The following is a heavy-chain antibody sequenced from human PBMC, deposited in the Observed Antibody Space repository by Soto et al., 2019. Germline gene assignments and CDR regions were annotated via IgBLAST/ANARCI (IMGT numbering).Heavy chain of an antibody. CDR3: ARDGRWGYSYRYYDCYGMDV. CDR2: TYYRSKWYN. V-gene: IGHV6-1*01. D-gene: IGHD5-18*01. J-gene: IGHJ6*02. Sequence: QVQLQQSGPGLVKPSQTLSLTCAISGDSVPSNSAAWNWIRQAPSRGLEWLGKTYYRSKWYNEYGESVKSRITINPDTSKNQFSLQLNSVAPEDTAVYYCARDGRWGYSYRYYDCYGMDVWGQGTTVTVS. CDR1: GDSVPSNSAA.